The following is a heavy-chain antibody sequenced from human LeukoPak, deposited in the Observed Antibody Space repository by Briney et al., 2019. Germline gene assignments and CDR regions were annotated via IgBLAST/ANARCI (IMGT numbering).Heavy chain of an antibody. J-gene: IGHJ6*03. CDR3: AKKDYYYMDV. Sequence: SETLSLTCTVSGYSISSGYYWGWIRQPPGKGLEWIGSIYHSRSTYYNPSLKSRVTISVDTSKNQFSLKLNSVTAADTAVYYCAKKDYYYMDVWGKGTTVTVSS. CDR1: GYSISSGYY. CDR2: IYHSRST. V-gene: IGHV4-38-2*02.